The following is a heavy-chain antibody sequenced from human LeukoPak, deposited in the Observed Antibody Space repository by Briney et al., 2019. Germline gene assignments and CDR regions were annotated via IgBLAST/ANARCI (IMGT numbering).Heavy chain of an antibody. CDR1: GGTFISYA. V-gene: IGHV1-69*05. CDR3: ARGPDAYCSGGSCYVSNWFDP. CDR2: IIPIFGTA. Sequence: GASVKVSCKASGGTFISYAISWVRQAPGQGLEWRGRIIPIFGTANYAQKFQGRVTITTDESTSTAYMELSSLRSEDTAVYYCARGPDAYCSGGSCYVSNWFDPWGQGTLVTVSS. D-gene: IGHD2-15*01. J-gene: IGHJ5*02.